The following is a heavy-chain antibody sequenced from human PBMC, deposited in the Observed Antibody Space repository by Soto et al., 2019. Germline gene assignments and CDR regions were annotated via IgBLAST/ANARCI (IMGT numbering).Heavy chain of an antibody. D-gene: IGHD3-16*01. V-gene: IGHV1-69*04. CDR1: GDTFSSYT. Sequence: SVKVSCKASGDTFSSYTISWVRQAPGQGLEWMGRIIPILGIANYAQKFQGRVTITADKSTSTAYMELSSLRSEDTAVYYCARDPFPTSVRFDPWGQGTLVTVSS. CDR3: ARDPFPTSVRFDP. J-gene: IGHJ5*02. CDR2: IIPILGIA.